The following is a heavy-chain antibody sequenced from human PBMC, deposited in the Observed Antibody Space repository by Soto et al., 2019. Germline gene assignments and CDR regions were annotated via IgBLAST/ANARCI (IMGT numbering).Heavy chain of an antibody. Sequence: VGSLRLSCAASGFTFSSYEMNWVRQAPGKGLEWVSYISSSGSTIYYADSVKGRFTISRDNAKNSLYLQMNSLRAEDTAVYYCARDLTGTTLYYYGMDVWGQGTTVTVSS. V-gene: IGHV3-48*03. J-gene: IGHJ6*02. CDR1: GFTFSSYE. CDR3: ARDLTGTTLYYYGMDV. CDR2: ISSSGSTI.